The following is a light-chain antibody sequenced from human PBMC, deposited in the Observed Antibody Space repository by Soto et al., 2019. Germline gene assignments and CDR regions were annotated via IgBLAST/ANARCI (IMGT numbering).Light chain of an antibody. CDR2: GAS. CDR1: QSVTSNY. Sequence: EIVLTQSPATLSLSPVERATLSCRVSQSVTSNYIARYQQKPGQAPRLLIYGASSRATGIPDRFSGSGSGTDFTLTISRLEPADFAVYYCQRYGSSRPWTFGQGTKVDIK. J-gene: IGKJ1*01. V-gene: IGKV3-20*01. CDR3: QRYGSSRPWT.